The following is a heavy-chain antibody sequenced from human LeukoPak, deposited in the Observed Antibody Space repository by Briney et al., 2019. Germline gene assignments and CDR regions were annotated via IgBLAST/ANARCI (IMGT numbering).Heavy chain of an antibody. V-gene: IGHV3-23*01. J-gene: IGHJ4*02. CDR1: GFIFSSYG. Sequence: GGTLRLSCAASGFIFSSYGMSWVRQPPGKGLEWVSSIFPSGGEIHYADSVRGRFTISRDNSKSTLSLQMNSLRAEDTAVYYCAKDPRGSSGLPFDYWGQGTLVTVSS. D-gene: IGHD1-26*01. CDR2: IFPSGGEI. CDR3: AKDPRGSSGLPFDY.